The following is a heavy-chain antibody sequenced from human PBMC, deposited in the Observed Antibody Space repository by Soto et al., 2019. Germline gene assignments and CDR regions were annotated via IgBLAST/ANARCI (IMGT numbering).Heavy chain of an antibody. CDR2: VLHDGRDT. J-gene: IGHJ4*02. D-gene: IGHD1-1*01. Sequence: EVQLVESGGGLVQPGGSLRLSCATSGFSFSSYAMSWVRQAPGMGLEWVASVLHDGRDTDYLDSVKGRFTISRDNAKNSLYLQMNSLRSEDTAVYYCARGRWQQSELDSWGQGTLVTVSS. V-gene: IGHV3-7*01. CDR1: GFSFSSYA. CDR3: ARGRWQQSELDS.